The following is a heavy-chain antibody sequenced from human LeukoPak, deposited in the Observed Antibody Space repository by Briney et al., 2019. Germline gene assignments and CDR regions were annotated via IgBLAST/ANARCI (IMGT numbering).Heavy chain of an antibody. CDR1: GGSISSSSYY. J-gene: IGHJ4*02. D-gene: IGHD3-10*01. Sequence: SETLSLTCTVSGGSISSSSYYWGWIRQPPGKGLEWIGSVYRTGSASYNPSLKTRVTISVDTSKNQFSLKLSSVTAADTAVYYCARAGSSVVRGAKLAHFDYWGQGTLVTVSS. CDR3: ARAGSSVVRGAKLAHFDY. V-gene: IGHV4-39*07. CDR2: VYRTGSA.